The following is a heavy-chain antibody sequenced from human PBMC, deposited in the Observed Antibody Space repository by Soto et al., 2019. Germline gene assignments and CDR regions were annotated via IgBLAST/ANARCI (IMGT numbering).Heavy chain of an antibody. CDR1: GGTFSSYA. D-gene: IGHD1-1*01. V-gene: IGHV1-69*13. CDR2: IIPIFGTA. CDR3: ARGTSGTTETTLRY. Sequence: SVKDCFKASGGTFSSYAISLVRQAPGQGLEWMGGIIPIFGTANYAQKFHGRVTITADESTSTAYMELSSLRSEDTAVYYCARGTSGTTETTLRYWGQGTLVTVS. J-gene: IGHJ4*02.